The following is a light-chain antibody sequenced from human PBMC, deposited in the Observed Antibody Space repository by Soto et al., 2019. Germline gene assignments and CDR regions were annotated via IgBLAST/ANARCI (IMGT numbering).Light chain of an antibody. CDR2: EVT. V-gene: IGLV2-14*01. J-gene: IGLJ1*01. CDR1: SSDVGAYIY. CDR3: CSYTSSRTYV. Sequence: ALTQPSSVSGSPGQSITISCTGTSSDVGAYIYVSWYQHHPGKAPKVMIYEVTNRPSGVSDRFSDSKSGNTASLTISGLQAEDEADYYCCSYTSSRTYVFGTGTKVTVL.